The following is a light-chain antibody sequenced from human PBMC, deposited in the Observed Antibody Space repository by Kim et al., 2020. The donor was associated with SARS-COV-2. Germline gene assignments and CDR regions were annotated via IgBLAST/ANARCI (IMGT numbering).Light chain of an antibody. J-gene: IGKJ1*01. CDR3: QKYSSGPRT. Sequence: ASVGDKVTITCRATQSINKCFAWYQQKPGKVPELLIYSASTLQAGGPSRFSASGSGTDFTLVISSLQPEDVATYYCQKYSSGPRTFGQGTKVDIK. V-gene: IGKV1-27*01. CDR1: QSINKC. CDR2: SAS.